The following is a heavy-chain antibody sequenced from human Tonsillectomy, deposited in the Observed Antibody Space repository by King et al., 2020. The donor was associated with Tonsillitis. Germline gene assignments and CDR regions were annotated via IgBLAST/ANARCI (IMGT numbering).Heavy chain of an antibody. D-gene: IGHD3-10*01. V-gene: IGHV3-11*01. Sequence: VQLVESGGSLVKPGGSLRLSCAASGFTFRDYYMSWLRQAPGKGLEWVSYISGSGSVIYYADSVKGRFTTSRDNAKDSLYLQMDSLRAEDTAVYFCARDVSKLVDYYLDYWGRGTQVTVSS. CDR1: GFTFRDYY. CDR2: ISGSGSVI. CDR3: ARDVSKLVDYYLDY. J-gene: IGHJ4*02.